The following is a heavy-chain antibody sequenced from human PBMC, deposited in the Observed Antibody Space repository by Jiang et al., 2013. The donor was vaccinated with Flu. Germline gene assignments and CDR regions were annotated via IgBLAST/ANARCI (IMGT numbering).Heavy chain of an antibody. D-gene: IGHD3-3*01. CDR2: IFTGGNT. V-gene: IGHV3-66*01. CDR1: GFAVTPSF. Sequence: QLVESGGALVQPGGSLRLSCAASGFAVTPSFMSWVRQAPGKGLAWVSIIFTGGNTLYADSVKGRFTISRDNSKNTLSLQMNSLRDEDTAVYYCARVLFGGGLQPPYYFDSWGQGTMVTVSS. CDR3: ARVLFGGGLQPPYYFDS. J-gene: IGHJ4*02.